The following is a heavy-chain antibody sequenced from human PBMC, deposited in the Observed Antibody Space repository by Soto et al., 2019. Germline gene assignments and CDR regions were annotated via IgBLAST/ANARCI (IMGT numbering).Heavy chain of an antibody. CDR3: ARQVLYYYDSSGYYPIDY. CDR1: GGSFGSGDYY. Sequence: TSETLSLTCSVSGGSFGSGDYYWSWIRQPPGKGLEWIGCIFYSGSTYYNPALESRIIMSVDTSKNQSSLKLSSVTAADTAVYYCARQVLYYYDSSGYYPIDYWCQGTLVT. J-gene: IGHJ4*02. CDR2: IFYSGST. V-gene: IGHV4-30-4*01. D-gene: IGHD3-22*01.